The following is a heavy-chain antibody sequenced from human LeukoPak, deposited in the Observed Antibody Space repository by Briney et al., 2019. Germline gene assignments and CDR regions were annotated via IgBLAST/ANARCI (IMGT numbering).Heavy chain of an antibody. Sequence: GGSLRLSCAASGFTFSSYSMNWVRQAPGKGLEWVSYISSSSSTIYYADSVKGRFTISRDNAKNSLYLQMNSLRAEDTAVYYRATAPWYYDSSGYFHYWGQGTLVTVSS. J-gene: IGHJ4*02. D-gene: IGHD3-22*01. V-gene: IGHV3-48*01. CDR2: ISSSSSTI. CDR1: GFTFSSYS. CDR3: ATAPWYYDSSGYFHY.